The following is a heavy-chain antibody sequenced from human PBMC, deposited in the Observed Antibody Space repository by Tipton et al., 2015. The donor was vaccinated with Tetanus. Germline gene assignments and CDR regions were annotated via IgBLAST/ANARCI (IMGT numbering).Heavy chain of an antibody. D-gene: IGHD2-15*01. CDR2: SWYDGTDK. Sequence: CAASGFIFSSYGIHWVRQAPGRGLEWVAVSWYDGTDKYYADSVKGRFTISRDNSRNTLYLQMNSLRAEDTAVYYCAREADCSGGSCFSGDFDNWGQGTQVTVSS. V-gene: IGHV3-33*01. J-gene: IGHJ4*02. CDR3: AREADCSGGSCFSGDFDN. CDR1: GFIFSSYG.